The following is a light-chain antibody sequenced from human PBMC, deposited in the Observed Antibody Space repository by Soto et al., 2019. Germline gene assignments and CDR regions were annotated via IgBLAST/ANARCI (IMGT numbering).Light chain of an antibody. V-gene: IGKV3-11*01. CDR1: QSVSSY. Sequence: EIVLTQSPATLSLSTGERATLSCRASQSVSSYLAWYQQKPGQAPRLLIYDASNRATGIPARFSGSGSGTDFNLTISSLEPEDLAVYYCQQRSNWPPKFTFGGGTKVEIK. J-gene: IGKJ4*01. CDR2: DAS. CDR3: QQRSNWPPKFT.